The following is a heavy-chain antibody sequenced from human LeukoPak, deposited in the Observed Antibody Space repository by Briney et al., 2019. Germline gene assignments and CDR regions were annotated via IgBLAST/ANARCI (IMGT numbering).Heavy chain of an antibody. D-gene: IGHD3-22*01. CDR2: ISSSGSTI. CDR1: GFTFSSYE. CDR3: AISSYDSSGWNFDY. J-gene: IGHJ4*02. Sequence: PGGSLRLPCAASGFTFSSYEMNWVRQAPGKGLEWVSYISSSGSTIYYADSVKGRFTISRDNAKNSLYLQMNSLRAEDTAVYYCAISSYDSSGWNFDYWGQGTPVTVSS. V-gene: IGHV3-48*03.